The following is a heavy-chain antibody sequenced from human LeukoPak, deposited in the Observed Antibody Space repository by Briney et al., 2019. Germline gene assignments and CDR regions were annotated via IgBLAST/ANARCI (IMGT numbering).Heavy chain of an antibody. CDR1: GFTFSIYG. D-gene: IGHD5-24*01. CDR2: INSDGHRT. J-gene: IGHJ4*02. Sequence: PGGPLRLSCSASGFTFSIYGFYWVRQAPGKGLEYVSAINSDGHRTYYADSVKGRFTISRDNSKDALYLQMSSLRAEDTAVYYCVKDSEMAPKWGALDYWGQGTLVTVSS. V-gene: IGHV3-64D*06. CDR3: VKDSEMAPKWGALDY.